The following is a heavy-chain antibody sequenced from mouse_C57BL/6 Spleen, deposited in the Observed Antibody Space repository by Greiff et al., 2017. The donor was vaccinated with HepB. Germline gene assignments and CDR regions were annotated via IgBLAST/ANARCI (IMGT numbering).Heavy chain of an antibody. CDR3: ARTTYDYFWSFDV. D-gene: IGHD2-4*01. CDR1: GFTFSDYG. CDR2: ISSGSSTI. Sequence: EVKLMESGGGLVKPGGSLKLSCAASGFTFSDYGMHWVRQAPEKGLEWVAYISSGSSTIYYADTVKGRFTISRDNAKNTLFLQMTSLRSEDTAMYYCARTTYDYFWSFDVWGTGTTVTVSS. V-gene: IGHV5-17*01. J-gene: IGHJ1*03.